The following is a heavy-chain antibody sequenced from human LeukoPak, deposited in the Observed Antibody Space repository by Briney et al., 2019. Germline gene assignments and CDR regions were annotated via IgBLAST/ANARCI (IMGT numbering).Heavy chain of an antibody. D-gene: IGHD6-6*01. CDR1: GYTFTSYD. V-gene: IGHV1-8*01. Sequence: AASVTVSCKASGYTFTSYDINWVRQATGQGLEWMGWMNPNSGNTGYAQKFQGRVIMTRNTSISTAYMELSSLRSEDTAVYYCARGLRGRIAARQDYWGQGTLVTVSS. CDR2: MNPNSGNT. CDR3: ARGLRGRIAARQDY. J-gene: IGHJ4*02.